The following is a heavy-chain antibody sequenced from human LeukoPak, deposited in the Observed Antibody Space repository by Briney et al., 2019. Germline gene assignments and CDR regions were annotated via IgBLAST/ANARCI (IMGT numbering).Heavy chain of an antibody. D-gene: IGHD3-3*01. V-gene: IGHV6-1*01. CDR1: GDSVSSDTAA. CDR2: TYYRSKWYN. Sequence: SQTLSLTCAISGDSVSSDTAAWNWIRQSPTRGLEWLGRTYYRSKWYNDYAVSVKSRITIDPDTSKNQFSLQLNSVTPEDTAVYYCARLGVFTIPAWDQGTLVTVSS. J-gene: IGHJ5*02. CDR3: ARLGVFTIPA.